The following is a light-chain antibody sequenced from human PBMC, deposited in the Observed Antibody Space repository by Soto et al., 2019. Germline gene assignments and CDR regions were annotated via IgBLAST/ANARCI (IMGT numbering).Light chain of an antibody. CDR2: GAS. CDR3: QQYNHWPPFT. CDR1: QSVSSN. J-gene: IGKJ2*01. Sequence: EIVMTQSPATLSVSPGERATLSCRASQSVSSNLAWYQQKPGQAPRLLIYGASTRATGIPARFSGSGSGTEFTLTISSLQSEDFAVYHCQQYNHWPPFTFGQGTKLEIK. V-gene: IGKV3-15*01.